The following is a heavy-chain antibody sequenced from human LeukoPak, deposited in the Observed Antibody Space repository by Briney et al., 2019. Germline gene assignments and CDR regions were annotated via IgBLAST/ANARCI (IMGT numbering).Heavy chain of an antibody. CDR1: GGSTSSSY. CDR3: ARGAADRPYYFDY. J-gene: IGHJ4*02. CDR2: IYYSGST. V-gene: IGHV4-59*01. Sequence: PSETLSPTCTVSGGSTSSSYWSWIRQPPGKGLEWIGYIYYSGSTKYNPSLMSRVTISVDTSKNQFSLKLSSVTAADTAVYYCARGAADRPYYFDYWGQGTLVTVSS. D-gene: IGHD3-16*01.